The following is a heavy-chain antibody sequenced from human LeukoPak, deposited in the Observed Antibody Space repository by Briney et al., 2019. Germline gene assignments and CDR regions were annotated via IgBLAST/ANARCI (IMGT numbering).Heavy chain of an antibody. CDR2: IYTSGST. Sequence: PSETLSLTCTVSGGSISSYYWSWIRQPAGKGLEWIGRIYTSGSTNYNPSLKSRVTMSVDTSKNQFSLKLSSVTAADTAVYYCARVVAAVGDFWSGYAFDIWGQGTMVTVSS. V-gene: IGHV4-4*07. CDR1: GGSISSYY. J-gene: IGHJ3*02. D-gene: IGHD3-3*01. CDR3: ARVVAAVGDFWSGYAFDI.